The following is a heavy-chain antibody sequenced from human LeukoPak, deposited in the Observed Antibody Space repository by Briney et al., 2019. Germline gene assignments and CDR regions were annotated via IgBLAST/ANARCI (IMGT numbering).Heavy chain of an antibody. V-gene: IGHV4-4*07. CDR1: GGSISSYY. Sequence: LETLSLTCTVSGGSISSYYWSWIRQPAGKGLEWIGRIYTSGSTNYNPSLKSRVTMSVDTSKNQFSLKLSSVTAADTAVYYCARDLGYSSGWYTDYFDYWGQGTLVTVSS. CDR2: IYTSGST. CDR3: ARDLGYSSGWYTDYFDY. J-gene: IGHJ4*02. D-gene: IGHD6-19*01.